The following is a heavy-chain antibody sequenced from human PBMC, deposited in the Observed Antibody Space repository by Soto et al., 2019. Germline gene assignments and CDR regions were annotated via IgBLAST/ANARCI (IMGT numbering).Heavy chain of an antibody. CDR1: GFTFSSYW. J-gene: IGHJ4*02. CDR2: IKQDGSEK. V-gene: IGHV3-7*05. D-gene: IGHD3-10*01. Sequence: GGSLRLSCAASGFTFSSYWMSWVRQAPGKGLEWVANIKQDGSEKYYVDSVKGRFTISRDNAKNSLYLQMNSLRAEDTAVYYCARDLDPYGSGPMSVYFDYWGQGTLVTVSS. CDR3: ARDLDPYGSGPMSVYFDY.